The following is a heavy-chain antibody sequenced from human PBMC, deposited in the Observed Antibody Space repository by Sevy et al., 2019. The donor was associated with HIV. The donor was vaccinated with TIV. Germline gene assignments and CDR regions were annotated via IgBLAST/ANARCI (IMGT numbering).Heavy chain of an antibody. D-gene: IGHD3-16*01. CDR2: IRYDGSNK. CDR3: AKDGGSHTVTGYFDY. Sequence: GGSLRLSCAASGFTFSSYGMHWVRQAPGKGLEWVAFIRYDGSNKYYADSVKGRFTISRDNSKNTLYLQMNSLRAEDTAVYYCAKDGGSHTVTGYFDYWGQGTLVTVSS. V-gene: IGHV3-30*02. J-gene: IGHJ4*02. CDR1: GFTFSSYG.